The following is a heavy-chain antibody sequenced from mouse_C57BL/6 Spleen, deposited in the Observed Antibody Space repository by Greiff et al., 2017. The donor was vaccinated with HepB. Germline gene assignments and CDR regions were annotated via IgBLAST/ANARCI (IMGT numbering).Heavy chain of an antibody. CDR2: IYPGDGDT. CDR3: ATTGPFDY. D-gene: IGHD4-1*01. V-gene: IGHV1-82*01. Sequence: VKLQESGPELVKPGASVKISCKASGYAFSSSWMNWVKQRPGKGLEWIGRIYPGDGDTNYNGKFKGKATLTADKSSSTAYMQLSSLTSEDSAVYFCATTGPFDYWGQGTTLTVSS. CDR1: GYAFSSSW. J-gene: IGHJ2*01.